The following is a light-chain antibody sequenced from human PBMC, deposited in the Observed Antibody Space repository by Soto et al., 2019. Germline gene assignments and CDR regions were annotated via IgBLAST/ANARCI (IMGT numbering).Light chain of an antibody. Sequence: EIVMTQSPATLSVSPGERATLSCRASQSVSSNLAWYQQQPGQAPRLLIYGASTRATGLPARFSGSGSGTEFTLTISSLQSEDFAVYYCLQSNKWPLTFGQGTKVDIK. J-gene: IGKJ1*01. V-gene: IGKV3-15*01. CDR2: GAS. CDR1: QSVSSN. CDR3: LQSNKWPLT.